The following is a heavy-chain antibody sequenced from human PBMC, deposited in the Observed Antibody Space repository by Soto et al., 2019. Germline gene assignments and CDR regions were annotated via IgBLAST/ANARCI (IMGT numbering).Heavy chain of an antibody. V-gene: IGHV1-18*04. J-gene: IGHJ4*02. CDR1: GYTFTSYG. CDR2: ISAYNGNT. Sequence: QVQLVQSGAEVKKPGASVKVSCKASGYTFTSYGISWVRQAPGQGLEGMGWISAYNGNTNYAQKLQGRVTMTTDTSTRKAYMELRSLRSDDTAVYYCARDCGGDCYTNYFDSWGQGTLVTVSS. CDR3: ARDCGGDCYTNYFDS. D-gene: IGHD2-21*02.